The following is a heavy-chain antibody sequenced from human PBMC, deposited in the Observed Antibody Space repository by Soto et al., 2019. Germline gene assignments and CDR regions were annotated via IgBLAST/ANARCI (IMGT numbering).Heavy chain of an antibody. J-gene: IGHJ4*02. CDR1: GCILCSSG. D-gene: IGHD4-17*01. CDR2: ISGSGRST. CDR3: ARGARGTTVTNLFAY. Sequence: PWWSTRLGRASCGCILCSSGMDWVCKDPGKGLEWVSAISGSGRSTYYADSVKGRFTISRDNSKYTLYLQMNRLRAEDTAVYYCARGARGTTVTNLFAYWGQGTLVTVSS. V-gene: IGHV3-23*01.